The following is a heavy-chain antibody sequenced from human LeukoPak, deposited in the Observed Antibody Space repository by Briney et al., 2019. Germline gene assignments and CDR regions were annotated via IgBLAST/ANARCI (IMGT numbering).Heavy chain of an antibody. J-gene: IGHJ4*02. Sequence: PGGSLRLSCAASGFTFSSYSMNWVRQAPGKGLEWVSSISSSSSYIYYADSVKGRFTISRDNAENSLYLQMNSLRAEDTAVYYCARGEEGNWNPFDYWGQGTLVTVSS. CDR1: GFTFSSYS. CDR2: ISSSSSYI. V-gene: IGHV3-21*01. D-gene: IGHD1-20*01. CDR3: ARGEEGNWNPFDY.